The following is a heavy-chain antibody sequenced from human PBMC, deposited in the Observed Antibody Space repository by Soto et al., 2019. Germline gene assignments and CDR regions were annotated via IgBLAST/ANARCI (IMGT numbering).Heavy chain of an antibody. Sequence: GGSLRLSCAASGFTFSSYAMSWVRQAPGKGLEWVSAISGSGGSTYYADSVKGRFTISRDNSKNTLYLQMNSLRAEDTAVYYCANGYSSSSWYYYYYMDVWGKGTTVTVSS. CDR3: ANGYSSSSWYYYYYMDV. CDR1: GFTFSSYA. D-gene: IGHD6-6*01. V-gene: IGHV3-23*01. CDR2: ISGSGGST. J-gene: IGHJ6*03.